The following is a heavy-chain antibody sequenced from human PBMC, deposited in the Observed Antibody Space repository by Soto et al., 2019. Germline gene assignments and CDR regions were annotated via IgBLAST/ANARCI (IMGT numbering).Heavy chain of an antibody. CDR1: GYTFIGFS. J-gene: IGHJ6*02. CDR2: INPKNGDT. Sequence: QEQLAQSGPEVKKPGASVKVSCESSGYTFIGFSLHWVRQAPGQGLEWMGWINPKNGDTYYAQKFQGRVTMTRDTSINTVYMELNSLKSDDTAVYYCSKGRWTVGHCSGGSCYDGMDVWGQGTTVTVSS. V-gene: IGHV1-2*02. CDR3: SKGRWTVGHCSGGSCYDGMDV. D-gene: IGHD2-15*01.